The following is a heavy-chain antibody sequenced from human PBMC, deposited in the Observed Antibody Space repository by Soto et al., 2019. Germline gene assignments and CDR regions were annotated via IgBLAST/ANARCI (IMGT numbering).Heavy chain of an antibody. V-gene: IGHV1-18*01. Sequence: ASVKVSCKASGYTFTSYGISWVRQAPGQGLEWMGWISAYNGNTNYAQKLQGRVTMTTDTSTSTAYMELRSLRSDDTAVYYCARDQDDFWSGYLYYYGMDVWGQGTTVTVSS. CDR3: ARDQDDFWSGYLYYYGMDV. CDR2: ISAYNGNT. J-gene: IGHJ6*02. D-gene: IGHD3-3*01. CDR1: GYTFTSYG.